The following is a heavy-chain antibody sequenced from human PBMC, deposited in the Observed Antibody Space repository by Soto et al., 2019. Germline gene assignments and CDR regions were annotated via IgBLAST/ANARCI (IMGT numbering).Heavy chain of an antibody. CDR3: VRGGKERFRGPFKDV. CDR1: GDRFSTYA. CDR2: LITFYGAA. J-gene: IGHJ6*02. D-gene: IGHD1-1*01. V-gene: IGHV1-69*01. Sequence: QVQLVQSGAEVRKPGSSVRVSCKASGDRFSTYAINWVRQAPGQGLEWLGGLITFYGAAMYAQKFQGRVTITADELTTTAYRELSSLTSEDTAVYFCVRGGKERFRGPFKDVWGQGNTVTVCS.